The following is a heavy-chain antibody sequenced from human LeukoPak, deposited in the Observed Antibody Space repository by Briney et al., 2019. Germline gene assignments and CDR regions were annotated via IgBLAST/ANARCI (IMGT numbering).Heavy chain of an antibody. CDR3: ARAGDAFDI. J-gene: IGHJ3*02. CDR1: GFTFSSYG. CDR2: IWYDGSDK. V-gene: IGHV3-33*01. Sequence: WGSLTLSCAASGFTFSSYGMHWVRQAPGKGLEWVAVIWYDGSDKYYTDSVKGRFTIFRDNSKNTLYLQMNSLRAEDTAIYYCARAGDAFDIWGRGTMDTVSS.